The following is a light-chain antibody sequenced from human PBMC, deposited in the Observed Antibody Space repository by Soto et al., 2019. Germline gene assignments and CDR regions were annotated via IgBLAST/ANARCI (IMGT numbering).Light chain of an antibody. CDR2: AAS. J-gene: IGKJ5*01. Sequence: DNPMTPSPSSPFAIVRDRGNITCPPSQSIFPYLHWYQQKPGKAPNLLIYAASSLQSGVPSRFSGSGSGTDFPLTISSLQPEDFATYYCQQSYSTPPITFGQGTRLEIK. V-gene: IGKV1-39*01. CDR3: QQSYSTPPIT. CDR1: QSIFPY.